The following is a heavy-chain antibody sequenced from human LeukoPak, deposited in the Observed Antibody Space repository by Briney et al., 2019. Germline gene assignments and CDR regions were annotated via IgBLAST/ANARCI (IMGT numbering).Heavy chain of an antibody. Sequence: SXXXXWXXXSPXKGLXXXWRIYYSGSTYYKPSLESRVTISVDTSKNQFSLKLSSVTAADTAVYYCARHTYASYYYGMDVWGQGTTVTVSS. D-gene: IGHD3-16*01. CDR1: SXX. CDR3: ARHTYASYYYGMDV. V-gene: IGHV4-39*01. CDR2: IYYSGST. J-gene: IGHJ6*02.